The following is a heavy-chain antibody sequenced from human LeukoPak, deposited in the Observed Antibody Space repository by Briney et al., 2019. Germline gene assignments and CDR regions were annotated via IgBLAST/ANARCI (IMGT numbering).Heavy chain of an antibody. J-gene: IGHJ4*02. CDR3: ARDARGGSSWYGFDY. CDR2: ISWNSGSI. Sequence: GRSLRLSCAASGFTFDDYAMHWVRQAPGKGLEWVSGISWNSGSIGYADSVKGRFTISRDNSKNTLYLQMNSLRAEDTAVYYCARDARGGSSWYGFDYWGQGTLVTVSS. D-gene: IGHD6-13*01. CDR1: GFTFDDYA. V-gene: IGHV3-9*01.